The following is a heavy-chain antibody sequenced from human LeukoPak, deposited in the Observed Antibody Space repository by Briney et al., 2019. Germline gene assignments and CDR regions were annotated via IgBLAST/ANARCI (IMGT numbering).Heavy chain of an antibody. CDR1: GFAFNIYA. V-gene: IGHV3-33*08. CDR2: IWYDGSNK. CDR3: ARRRGYSGYDLDY. Sequence: GGSLRLSCAASGFAFNIYAMTWVRQAPGKGLEWVAVIWYDGSNKYYADSVKGRFTISKDNSKNTLYLQMNSLRAEDTAVYYCARRRGYSGYDLDYWGQGTLVTVSS. D-gene: IGHD5-12*01. J-gene: IGHJ4*02.